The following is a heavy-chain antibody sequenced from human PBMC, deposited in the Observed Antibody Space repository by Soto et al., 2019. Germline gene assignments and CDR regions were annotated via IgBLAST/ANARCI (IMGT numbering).Heavy chain of an antibody. J-gene: IGHJ6*02. CDR2: INHSGST. CDR3: ARGWGYYGSGSYYSRRGMDV. Sequence: SETLSLTCAVYGGSFSGYYWSWIRQPPGKGLEWIGEINHSGSTNYNPSLKSRVTISVDTSKNQFSLKLSSVTAADTAVYYCARGWGYYGSGSYYSRRGMDVWGQGTTVTV. D-gene: IGHD3-10*01. V-gene: IGHV4-34*01. CDR1: GGSFSGYY.